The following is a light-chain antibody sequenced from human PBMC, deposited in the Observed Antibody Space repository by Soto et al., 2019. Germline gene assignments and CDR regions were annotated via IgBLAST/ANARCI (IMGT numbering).Light chain of an antibody. V-gene: IGKV3-15*01. CDR2: GAS. Sequence: EIVLTQRPGTLSLSPGERATLSCRASQSLRTNSLAWYQQKPGQAPRLLIYGASTRATGIPARFSGTGSGTDFTLTVSSLQSEDFAVYYCQQYDNWPQTFGQGTKVDI. J-gene: IGKJ1*01. CDR1: QSLRTN. CDR3: QQYDNWPQT.